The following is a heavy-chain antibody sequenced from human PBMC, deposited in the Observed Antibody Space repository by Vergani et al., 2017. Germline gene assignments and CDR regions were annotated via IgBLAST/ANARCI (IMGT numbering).Heavy chain of an antibody. CDR3: ATAGXIETCYMSNWLDS. D-gene: IGHD3-9*01. V-gene: IGHV3-74*03. CDR1: GFSFNSYW. Sequence: EVHLAESGGGFFQPGGSLRLSCSASGFSFNSYWMHWVRQVPGKGLLWVSRIKSNGSITAYADSVKDRFTISRDNAQNKLYLQTNSLRVEDTSVSYCATAGXIETCYMSNWLDSWGQGTMVTVSS. CDR2: IKSNGSIT. J-gene: IGHJ5*01.